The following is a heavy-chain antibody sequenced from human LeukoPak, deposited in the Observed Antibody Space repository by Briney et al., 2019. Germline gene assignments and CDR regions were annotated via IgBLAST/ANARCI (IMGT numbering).Heavy chain of an antibody. CDR3: ARQGMKIVVITALPDYYFDY. D-gene: IGHD3-22*01. CDR1: GFTFSSYA. Sequence: SGGSLRLSCAASGFTFSSYAMSWVRQAPGKGLEWVATVSDSSGSTYYADSVKGRFTISRDNSKNTVYLQMNSLSAEDTAVYYCARQGMKIVVITALPDYYFDYWGQGTLVTVSS. CDR2: VSDSSGST. J-gene: IGHJ4*02. V-gene: IGHV3-23*01.